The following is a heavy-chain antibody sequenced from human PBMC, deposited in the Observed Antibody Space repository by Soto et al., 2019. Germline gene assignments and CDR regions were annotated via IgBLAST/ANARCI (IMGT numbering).Heavy chain of an antibody. D-gene: IGHD3-3*01. CDR2: IYYSGST. J-gene: IGHJ6*02. CDR1: GGSVSSGSYY. Sequence: SETLSLTCTVSGGSVSSGSYYWSWIRQPPGKGLEWIGYIYYSGSTNYNPSLKSRVTISVDTSKNQFSLKLSSVTAADTAVYYCARGSYYDFWSGYYDYYYYGMDVWGQGTTVTVYS. V-gene: IGHV4-61*01. CDR3: ARGSYYDFWSGYYDYYYYGMDV.